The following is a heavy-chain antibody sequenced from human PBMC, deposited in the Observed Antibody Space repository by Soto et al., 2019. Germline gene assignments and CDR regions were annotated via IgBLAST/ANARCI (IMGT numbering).Heavy chain of an antibody. CDR3: ARGGGEYHGMDV. CDR2: ISHDGGNK. D-gene: IGHD2-21*01. V-gene: IGHV3-30*14. CDR1: GFTLTTYP. J-gene: IGHJ6*02. Sequence: QLVESGGGVVQPGRSLRLSCAASGFTLTTYPMHWVRQAPGKGLEWVALISHDGGNKHYADSVKGRFTISRDNSKHTLYLKMNTLKFEDAAVYHCARGGGEYHGMDVWGQGATVTVSS.